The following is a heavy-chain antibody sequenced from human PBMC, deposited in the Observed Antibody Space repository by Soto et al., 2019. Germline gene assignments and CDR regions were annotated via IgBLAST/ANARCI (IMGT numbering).Heavy chain of an antibody. J-gene: IGHJ1*01. CDR2: IKSKTDGGTT. V-gene: IGHV3-15*01. CDR3: TTDASSSWYDAEYFQH. D-gene: IGHD6-13*01. CDR1: GFTFSNAW. Sequence: GGSLRLSCAASGFTFSNAWMSWVRQAPGKGLEWVGRIKSKTDGGTTDYAAPVKGRFTISRDDSKNTLYLQMNSLKTEDTAVYYCTTDASSSWYDAEYFQHWGQGTLVTVSS.